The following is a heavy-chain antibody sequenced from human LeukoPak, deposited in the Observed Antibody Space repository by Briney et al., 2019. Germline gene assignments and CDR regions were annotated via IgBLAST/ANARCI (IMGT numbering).Heavy chain of an antibody. D-gene: IGHD2-2*02. Sequence: GGSLRLSCAASGFTFSSSAMTWVRQAPGKGLEWVSAISGSGGTTYYADSVKGRLTISRDNSKNTLYLQMNSLRAEDTAVYYCAKEYRYFDYWGQGTLVTVSS. J-gene: IGHJ4*02. CDR1: GFTFSSSA. V-gene: IGHV3-23*01. CDR3: AKEYRYFDY. CDR2: ISGSGGTT.